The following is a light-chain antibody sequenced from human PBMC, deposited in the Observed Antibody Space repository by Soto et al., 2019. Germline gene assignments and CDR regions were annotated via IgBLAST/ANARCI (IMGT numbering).Light chain of an antibody. V-gene: IGKV1-5*03. CDR3: QQYNYYWT. J-gene: IGKJ1*01. CDR2: KAS. Sequence: IHMTQSPSTLSASVGDTVTITCRASQNINRWLAWYQHKPGQAPKPLIYKASTLESGVTSRFSGNASGTEFTLTISSLQPDDSATYFCQQYNYYWTFGQGTKVEIK. CDR1: QNINRW.